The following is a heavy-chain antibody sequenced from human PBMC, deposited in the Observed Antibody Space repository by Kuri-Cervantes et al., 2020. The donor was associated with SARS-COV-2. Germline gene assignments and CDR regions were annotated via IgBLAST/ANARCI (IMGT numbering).Heavy chain of an antibody. J-gene: IGHJ5*02. D-gene: IGHD2-2*01. CDR2: ISYDGSNK. V-gene: IGHV3-30*04. CDR1: GFTFSSYA. CDR3: ATVIVVVPAAIGWSWFDP. Sequence: GESLKISCAASGFTFSSYAMHWVCQAPGKGLEWVAVISYDGSNKYYADSVKGRFTISRDNSKNTLYLQMNSLRAEDTAVYYCATVIVVVPAAIGWSWFDPWGQGTLVTVSS.